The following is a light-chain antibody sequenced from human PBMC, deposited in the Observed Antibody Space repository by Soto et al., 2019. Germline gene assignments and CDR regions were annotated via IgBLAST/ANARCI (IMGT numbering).Light chain of an antibody. CDR1: SSDVGGYDY. CDR2: EVI. Sequence: QSVLTQPASVSGSPGQLITISCIGTSSDVGGYDYVSWYQQNPGKAPKLIIYEVINRPSGVSSRFSGSKSGNTASLTISGLQAEDEADYYCSSYTSDSTHVFGSGTKVTVL. CDR3: SSYTSDSTHV. V-gene: IGLV2-14*01. J-gene: IGLJ1*01.